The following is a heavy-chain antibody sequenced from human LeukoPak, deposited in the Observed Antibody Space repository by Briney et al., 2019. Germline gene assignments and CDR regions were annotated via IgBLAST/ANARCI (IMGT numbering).Heavy chain of an antibody. V-gene: IGHV3-33*01. Sequence: GGSLRLSCAASGFTFSSYGMHWVRQAPGKGLEWVAVIWYDGSNKYYADSVKSRFTIPRDNSKNTLYLQMNSLRAEDTAVYYCARIYGSGSSKSDNFDYWGQGTLVTVSS. D-gene: IGHD3-10*01. J-gene: IGHJ4*02. CDR3: ARIYGSGSSKSDNFDY. CDR2: IWYDGSNK. CDR1: GFTFSSYG.